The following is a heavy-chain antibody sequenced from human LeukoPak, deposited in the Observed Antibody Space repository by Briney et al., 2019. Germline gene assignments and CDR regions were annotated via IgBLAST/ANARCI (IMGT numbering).Heavy chain of an antibody. Sequence: ASVKVSCKASGYTFTSYAMNWVRQAPGQGLEWMGWINANTGNPTYAQGFTGRFVFSLDTSVSTAYLQISSLKAEDTAVYYCAMGPASVEMATVGPPGDYWGQGTLVTVSS. CDR2: INANTGNP. J-gene: IGHJ4*02. CDR1: GYTFTSYA. CDR3: AMGPASVEMATVGPPGDY. D-gene: IGHD5-24*01. V-gene: IGHV7-4-1*02.